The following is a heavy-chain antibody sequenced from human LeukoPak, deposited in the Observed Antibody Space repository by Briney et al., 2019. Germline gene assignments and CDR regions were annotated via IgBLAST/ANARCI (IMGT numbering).Heavy chain of an antibody. CDR1: RFTFSSYE. V-gene: IGHV3-48*03. CDR3: ATGDDFWSGYYQLDY. J-gene: IGHJ4*02. D-gene: IGHD3-3*01. CDR2: TSSSGSII. Sequence: GGSLRLSCAASRFTFSSYEMNWVRQAPGKGLEWVSYTSSSGSIIYYADSVKGRFTISRDNAKNSLYLQMNSLRAEDTAIYYCATGDDFWSGYYQLDYWGQGTLVTVSS.